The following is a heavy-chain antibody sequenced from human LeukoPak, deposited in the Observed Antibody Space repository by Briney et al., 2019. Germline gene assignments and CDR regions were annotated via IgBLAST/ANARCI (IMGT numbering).Heavy chain of an antibody. CDR2: IIPIFGTA. CDR3: ATYYYGSGSYYNWGYYYYYMDV. J-gene: IGHJ6*03. CDR1: GYTFSSYA. D-gene: IGHD3-10*01. Sequence: GASVKVSCKASGYTFSSYAISWVRQAPGQGLEWMGGIIPIFGTANYAQKFQGRVTITADESTSTAYMELSSLRSEDTAVYYCATYYYGSGSYYNWGYYYYYMDVWGKGTTVTISS. V-gene: IGHV1-69*13.